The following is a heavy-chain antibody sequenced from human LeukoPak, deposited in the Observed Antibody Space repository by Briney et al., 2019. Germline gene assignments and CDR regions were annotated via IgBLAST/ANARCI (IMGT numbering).Heavy chain of an antibody. CDR3: ARGGGLRFLEWPRVHDAFDI. V-gene: IGHV1-2*02. CDR2: INPNSGGT. J-gene: IGHJ3*02. D-gene: IGHD3-3*01. CDR1: GYTFTGYY. Sequence: ASVKVSCKASGYTFTGYYIHWVRQAPGQGLEWMGWINPNSGGTNYAQKFRGRVTMTRDTSISTAYMELSRLRSDDTAVYYCARGGGLRFLEWPRVHDAFDIWGQGTMVTVSS.